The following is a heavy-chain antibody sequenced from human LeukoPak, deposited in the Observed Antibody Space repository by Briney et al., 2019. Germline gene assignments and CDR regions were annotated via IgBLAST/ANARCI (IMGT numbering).Heavy chain of an antibody. J-gene: IGHJ5*02. V-gene: IGHV1-69*05. CDR3: ARGDYDFWSGYYANWFDP. CDR1: GGTFSSYA. CDR2: IIPIFGTA. Sequence: GSSVKVSCKAYGGTFSSYAISWVRQAPGQGLEWMGRIIPIFGTANYAQKFQGRVTITTDESTSTAYMELSSLRSEDTAVYYCARGDYDFWSGYYANWFDPWGQGTLVTVSS. D-gene: IGHD3-3*01.